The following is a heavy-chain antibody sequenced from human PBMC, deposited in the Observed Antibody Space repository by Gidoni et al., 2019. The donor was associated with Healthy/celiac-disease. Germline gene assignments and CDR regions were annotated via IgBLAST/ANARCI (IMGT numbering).Heavy chain of an antibody. V-gene: IGHV3-21*01. Sequence: EVQLVESGGGLVKPGGSLRLSCAASGFTFSSYSMNWVRQAPGKGLEWVSSISSSSSYIYYADSVKGRFTISRDNAKNSLYLQMNSLRAEDTAVYYCARDGSSSYIRGPGAPWGQGTLVTVSS. CDR2: ISSSSSYI. J-gene: IGHJ5*02. D-gene: IGHD2-2*01. CDR1: GFTFSSYS. CDR3: ARDGSSSYIRGPGAP.